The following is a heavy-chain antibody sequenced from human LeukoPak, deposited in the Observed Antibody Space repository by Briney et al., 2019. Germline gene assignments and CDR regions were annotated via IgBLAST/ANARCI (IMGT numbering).Heavy chain of an antibody. D-gene: IGHD2-2*01. CDR3: ARAGRENSTSWNYYYYYMDV. J-gene: IGHJ6*03. CDR2: IIPIFGTA. Sequence: SVKVSCKASGGTFSSYAISWVRQAPGQGLEWMGGIIPIFGTANYAQKFQGRVTITTDESTSTAYMELSSLRSEDTAVYYCARAGRENSTSWNYYYYYMDVWGKGTTVAVSS. CDR1: GGTFSSYA. V-gene: IGHV1-69*05.